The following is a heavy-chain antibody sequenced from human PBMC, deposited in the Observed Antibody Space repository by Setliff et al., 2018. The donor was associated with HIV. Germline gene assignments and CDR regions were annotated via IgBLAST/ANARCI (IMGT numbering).Heavy chain of an antibody. D-gene: IGHD3-22*01. CDR1: GFTFSVHG. J-gene: IGHJ4*02. V-gene: IGHV3-33*06. Sequence: GGSLRLSCEASGFTFSVHGMHWVRQAPGKGPEWVAVIWYDGGKKYYTDSVKGRFTISRDNSKNTVYLQMNSLRAEDTAEYYCAKELAASGLGYFDSWGRGILVTVSS. CDR2: IWYDGGKK. CDR3: AKELAASGLGYFDS.